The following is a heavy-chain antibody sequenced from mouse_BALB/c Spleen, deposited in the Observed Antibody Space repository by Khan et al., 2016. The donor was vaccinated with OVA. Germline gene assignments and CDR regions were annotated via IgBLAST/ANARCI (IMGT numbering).Heavy chain of an antibody. CDR3: ARGRYGNWYFDV. J-gene: IGHJ1*01. D-gene: IGHD2-1*01. Sequence: QVRLQQSGAELARPGASVKLSCKASGYSFTSYWMQWVKQRPGQGLEWIGAIYPGDGDTRYTQKFKGKATLTADNSSSTAYMQLSSLASEDSAIYYCARGRYGNWYFDVWGAGTTVTGSS. CDR2: IYPGDGDT. V-gene: IGHV1-87*01. CDR1: GYSFTSYW.